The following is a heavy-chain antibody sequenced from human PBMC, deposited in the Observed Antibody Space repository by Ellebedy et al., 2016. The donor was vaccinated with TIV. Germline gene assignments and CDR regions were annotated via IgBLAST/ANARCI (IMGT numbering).Heavy chain of an antibody. D-gene: IGHD3-3*01. J-gene: IGHJ3*01. CDR1: GYTFTMSS. V-gene: IGHV7-4-1*02. Sequence: AASVKVSCKASGYTFTMSSINWARQAPGQGLEWMGWLNTNTGDPTYAQGFTGRFVFSLDTSVSTAYLQISSLKAEDTAVYYCVRDFGVRVFDLWGQGTTVTVSS. CDR3: VRDFGVRVFDL. CDR2: LNTNTGDP.